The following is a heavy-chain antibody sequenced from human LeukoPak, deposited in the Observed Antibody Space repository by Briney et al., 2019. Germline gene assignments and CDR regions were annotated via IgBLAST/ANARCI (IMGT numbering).Heavy chain of an antibody. J-gene: IGHJ4*02. D-gene: IGHD2-15*01. CDR3: ARGGRYCSGGSCYSMYYFDY. CDR1: GGSISSYY. Sequence: SETLSLTCTVSGGSISSYYWSWIRQPPGKGLEWIGYIYYSGSTNYNPSLKSRVTISVDRSKNQFSLKLSSVTAADTAVYYCARGGRYCSGGSCYSMYYFDYWGQGTLVTVSS. V-gene: IGHV4-59*12. CDR2: IYYSGST.